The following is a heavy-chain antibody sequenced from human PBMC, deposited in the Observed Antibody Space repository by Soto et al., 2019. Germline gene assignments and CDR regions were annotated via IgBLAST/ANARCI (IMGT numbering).Heavy chain of an antibody. CDR3: ARDRYGYYGSGSSYEFDP. V-gene: IGHV1-18*01. D-gene: IGHD3-10*01. Sequence: ASVKVSCKASGYTFTSYGISWVRQAPGQGLEWMGWISAYNGNTNYAQKLQGRVTMTTDTSTSTAYMELRSLRSDDTAVYYCARDRYGYYGSGSSYEFDPWGQGTLVTVSS. CDR1: GYTFTSYG. CDR2: ISAYNGNT. J-gene: IGHJ5*02.